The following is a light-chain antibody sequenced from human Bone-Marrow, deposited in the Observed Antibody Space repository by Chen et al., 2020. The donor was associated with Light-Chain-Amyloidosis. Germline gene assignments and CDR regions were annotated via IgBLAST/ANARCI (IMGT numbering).Light chain of an antibody. Sequence: QSVLTQPPSVSASPAQQVTISCSGSSSNIGKNHVSWYQQFPGTVPKLLIYDNDKQPSGIPDRFSGSKSGTSATLGITRLQTGDEADYYCGAWDSSLSAVVFGGGTKLTVL. CDR1: SSNIGKNH. CDR3: GAWDSSLSAVV. J-gene: IGLJ2*01. CDR2: DND. V-gene: IGLV1-51*01.